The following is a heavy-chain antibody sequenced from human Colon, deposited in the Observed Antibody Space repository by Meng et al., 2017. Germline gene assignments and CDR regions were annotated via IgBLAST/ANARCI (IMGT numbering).Heavy chain of an antibody. CDR3: AKEIFQQLGAFDS. V-gene: IGHV3-30*18. J-gene: IGHJ4*02. Sequence: QVHLVESGGGVVHSGGSLRLSCAAYGFTFGKFGIHWVRQAPGKVLEWVSDVLYDGSNTYYADSVKGRFTISRDNTNNTVYLHMSSLRPEDTAIYYCAKEIFQQLGAFDSWGQGTLVTVS. CDR1: GFTFGKFG. CDR2: VLYDGSNT. D-gene: IGHD3-3*01.